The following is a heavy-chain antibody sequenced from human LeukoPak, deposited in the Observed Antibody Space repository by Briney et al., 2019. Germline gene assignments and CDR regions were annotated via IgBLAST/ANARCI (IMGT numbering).Heavy chain of an antibody. CDR2: INHSGST. CDR1: GGSFSGYY. Sequence: PSETLSLTCAVYGGSFSGYYWSWIRQPPGKGLEWIGEINHSGSTNYNPSLKSRVTISVDTSKSQFSLKLSSVTAADTAVYYCAIMTTVTKPNEYFQHWGQGTLVTVSS. J-gene: IGHJ1*01. V-gene: IGHV4-34*01. D-gene: IGHD4-17*01. CDR3: AIMTTVTKPNEYFQH.